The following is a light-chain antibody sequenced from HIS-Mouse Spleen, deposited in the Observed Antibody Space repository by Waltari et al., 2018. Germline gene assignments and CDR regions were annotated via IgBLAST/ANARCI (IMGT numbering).Light chain of an antibody. CDR2: GKN. CDR3: NSRDSSGNHVV. V-gene: IGLV3-19*01. Sequence: SSELTQDPAVSVALGQTVRSTCQGDSLRSYYASWYQQKPGQAPVLVIYGKNTRPSGIPDRFSGSSSGNTASLTITGAQAEDEADYYCNSRDSSGNHVVFGGGTKLTVL. CDR1: SLRSYY. J-gene: IGLJ2*01.